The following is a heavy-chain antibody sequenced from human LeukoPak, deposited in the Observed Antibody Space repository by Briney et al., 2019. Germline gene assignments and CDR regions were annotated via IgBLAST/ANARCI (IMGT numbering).Heavy chain of an antibody. Sequence: GGSLRLSCAASGFTLSSYAMSWVRQAPGKGLEWVSAISDTGNTYHADSVKGRFTISRDSSKNTLYLEMDSLRTEDTAVYYCAKGGLQTRNWYFALWGHGTLVTVSS. J-gene: IGHJ2*01. V-gene: IGHV3-23*01. CDR2: ISDTGNT. CDR3: AKGGLQTRNWYFAL. D-gene: IGHD5-18*01. CDR1: GFTLSSYA.